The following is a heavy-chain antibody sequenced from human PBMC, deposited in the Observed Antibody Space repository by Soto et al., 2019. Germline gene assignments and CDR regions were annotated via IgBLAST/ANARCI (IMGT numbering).Heavy chain of an antibody. CDR1: GGSISSYY. CDR2: IYYSGST. V-gene: IGHV4-59*08. D-gene: IGHD1-26*01. CDR3: ARYVVGATLFDY. J-gene: IGHJ4*02. Sequence: ASETLSLTCTVSGGSISSYYWSWIRQPPGKGLEWIGYIYYSGSTYYNPSLKSRVTISVDTSKNQFSLKLSSVTAADTAVYYCARYVVGATLFDYWGQGTLVTVSS.